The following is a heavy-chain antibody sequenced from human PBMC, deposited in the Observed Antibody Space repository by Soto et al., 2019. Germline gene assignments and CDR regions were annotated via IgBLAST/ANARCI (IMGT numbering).Heavy chain of an antibody. Sequence: QVHLEESGGGVVQPGRSLRLSCAASGFTFRDYAFHWVRQAPGKGLEWVTLISYDGSRTLFADSVKGRFTISRDNSQKTLYLQMNSLRAEDTAVYYCAQKGMAARKYFNRYLDVWGQGTTVIVSS. V-gene: IGHV3-30-3*01. CDR1: GFTFRDYA. CDR3: AQKGMAARKYFNRYLDV. J-gene: IGHJ6*02. CDR2: ISYDGSRT. D-gene: IGHD6-6*01.